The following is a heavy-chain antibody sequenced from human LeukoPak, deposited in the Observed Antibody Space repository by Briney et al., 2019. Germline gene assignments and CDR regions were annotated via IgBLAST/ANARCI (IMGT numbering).Heavy chain of an antibody. V-gene: IGHV3-30*18. CDR3: AKVSREIGDFDY. D-gene: IGHD1-26*01. Sequence: GGSLRLSCAASGFTFSHYGMHWVRQAPGKGLEWVAVISYDGSNNYYADSMKGRFTISRDNSKKTLYLQMNSLRAGDTAVYYCAKVSREIGDFDYWGQGTLVTVSS. J-gene: IGHJ4*02. CDR1: GFTFSHYG. CDR2: ISYDGSNN.